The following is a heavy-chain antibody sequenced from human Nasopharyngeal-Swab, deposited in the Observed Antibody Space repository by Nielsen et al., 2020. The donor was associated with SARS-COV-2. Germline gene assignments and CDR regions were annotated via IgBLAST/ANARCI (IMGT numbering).Heavy chain of an antibody. CDR2: ISWNGNIR. D-gene: IGHD1-20*01. CDR1: GFSFNMYT. J-gene: IGHJ2*01. Sequence: SLKISCAASGFSFNMYTMNWVRQAPGKGLEWVSGISWNGNIRGHADSLEGRFTISRDNAKSSLYLQMNSLRVEDTALYYCAREDNWEALRYIDLWGRGTLVTVSS. CDR3: AREDNWEALRYIDL. V-gene: IGHV3-9*01.